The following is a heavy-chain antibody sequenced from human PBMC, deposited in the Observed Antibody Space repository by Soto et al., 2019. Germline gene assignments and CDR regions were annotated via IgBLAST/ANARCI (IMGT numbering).Heavy chain of an antibody. CDR2: IYYSGST. D-gene: IGHD3-3*01. Sequence: SETLSLTCTVSGGSISSYYWSWIRQPPGKGLEWIGYIYYSGSTNYNPSLKSRVTISVDTSKNQFSLKLSSVTAADTAVYYCAREAIGSGYLGIDPWGQGTLVTVSS. J-gene: IGHJ5*02. CDR3: AREAIGSGYLGIDP. V-gene: IGHV4-59*01. CDR1: GGSISSYY.